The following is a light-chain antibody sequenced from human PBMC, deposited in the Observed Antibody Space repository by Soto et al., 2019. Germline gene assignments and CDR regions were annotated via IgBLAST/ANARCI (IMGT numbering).Light chain of an antibody. Sequence: QSVLTQPPSVSAAPGQKVTISCSGSSSNIGNNYVSWYRQLPGTAPSLLIYDNNKRPSGIPDRFSGSKSGTSATLDITGLQTGDEADYYCGTWDSSLSGGIFGGGTKLTVL. V-gene: IGLV1-51*01. CDR1: SSNIGNNY. J-gene: IGLJ2*01. CDR3: GTWDSSLSGGI. CDR2: DNN.